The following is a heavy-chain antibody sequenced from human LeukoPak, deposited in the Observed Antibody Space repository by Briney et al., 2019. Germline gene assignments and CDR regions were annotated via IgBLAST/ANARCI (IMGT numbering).Heavy chain of an antibody. CDR2: ISSSGSTI. D-gene: IGHD6-13*01. CDR1: GFTFSSYE. CDR3: ARDSSSWYFDY. Sequence: GGSLRLSCAASGFTFSSYEMHWVRQAPGKGLEWVSYISSSGSTIYYADPVKGRFTISRDNAKNSLYLQMNSLRAEDTAVYYCARDSSSWYFDYWGQGNLVTVSS. J-gene: IGHJ4*02. V-gene: IGHV3-48*03.